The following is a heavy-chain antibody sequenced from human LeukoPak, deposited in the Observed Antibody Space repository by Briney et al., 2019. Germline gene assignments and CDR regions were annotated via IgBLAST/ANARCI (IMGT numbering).Heavy chain of an antibody. V-gene: IGHV4-34*01. CDR1: GGSFSGYY. J-gene: IGHJ4*02. Sequence: SETLSLTCAVYGGSFSGYYWSWIRQPPGKGLEWIGEINHSGSTNYNPSLKSRVTMSVDTSKHQFSLKLGSVTAADTAVYYCATAMFRGEPELYWGQGTLVTVSS. D-gene: IGHD3-10*01. CDR2: INHSGST. CDR3: ATAMFRGEPELY.